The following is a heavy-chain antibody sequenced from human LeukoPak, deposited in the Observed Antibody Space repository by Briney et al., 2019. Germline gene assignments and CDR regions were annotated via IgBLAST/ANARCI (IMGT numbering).Heavy chain of an antibody. J-gene: IGHJ2*01. Sequence: PGGSLRLSCSAPGFTFSSFVMSWVRQAPGRGLEWVSTCTSAGTTYYADSVKGRFTTSRDNSKSALYLEMNNLRAEDTAVYYCAREGIAARYFDLWGRGTLVTVSS. CDR1: GFTFSSFV. D-gene: IGHD6-13*01. CDR2: CTSAGTT. CDR3: AREGIAARYFDL. V-gene: IGHV3-23*01.